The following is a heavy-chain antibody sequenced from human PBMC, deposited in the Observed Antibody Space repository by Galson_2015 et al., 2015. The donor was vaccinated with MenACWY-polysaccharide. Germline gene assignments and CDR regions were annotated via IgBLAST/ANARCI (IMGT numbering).Heavy chain of an antibody. J-gene: IGHJ4*02. CDR1: GFTFSSYA. Sequence: SLRLSCAASGFTFSSYAMSWVRQAPRKGLEWISGISAGGGSTYYADSVKGRFTISRDNSKNTLYLQMNSLRAEDTAVYYCAKNDYGDYWGQGTLVTASS. V-gene: IGHV3-23*01. CDR2: ISAGGGST. CDR3: AKNDYGDY.